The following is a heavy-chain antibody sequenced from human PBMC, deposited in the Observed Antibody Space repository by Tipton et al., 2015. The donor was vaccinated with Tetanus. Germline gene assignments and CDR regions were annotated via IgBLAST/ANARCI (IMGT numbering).Heavy chain of an antibody. J-gene: IGHJ6*02. CDR2: ISAYNGNT. CDR1: GYTFTSYG. CDR3: ARPHLPTQTGRKNYYAMDV. D-gene: IGHD3-9*01. V-gene: IGHV1-18*01. Sequence: QVQLVQSGPEVKKPGASVKVSCKASGYTFTSYGISWVRQAPGQGLEWMGWISAYNGNTNYAQKLQGRVTMTTDTSTSTAYMELSSLTSEDTAVYYCARPHLPTQTGRKNYYAMDVWGQGTTVTVSS.